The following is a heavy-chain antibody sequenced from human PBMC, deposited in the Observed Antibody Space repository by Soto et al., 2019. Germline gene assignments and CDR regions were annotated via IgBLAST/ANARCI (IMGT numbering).Heavy chain of an antibody. J-gene: IGHJ4*02. CDR1: GFTFTSSA. CDR3: AAPPATTFIPLTPHGDYVY. D-gene: IGHD4-17*01. Sequence: GASVKVSCKASGFTFTSSAMQWVRQARGQRLEWIGWIVVGSGNTNYAQKFQERVTITRDMSTSTAYMELSSLRSEDTAVYYCAAPPATTFIPLTPHGDYVYWGQGTLVTVSS. CDR2: IVVGSGNT. V-gene: IGHV1-58*02.